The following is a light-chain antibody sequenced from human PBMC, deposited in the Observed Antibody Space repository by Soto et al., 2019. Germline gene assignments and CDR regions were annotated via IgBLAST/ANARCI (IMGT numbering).Light chain of an antibody. CDR3: QQRSNWHPIT. CDR1: QSVSRY. Sequence: EIVMTQSPVTLSLSPGERSTLSCRAIQSVSRYLACYQQKPCQAPRLLVYDASNRATGIPASFSGGGSGTDFTLTIDNLEHEDFAIYYCQQRSNWHPITFGQGTRLEIK. V-gene: IGKV3-11*01. J-gene: IGKJ5*01. CDR2: DAS.